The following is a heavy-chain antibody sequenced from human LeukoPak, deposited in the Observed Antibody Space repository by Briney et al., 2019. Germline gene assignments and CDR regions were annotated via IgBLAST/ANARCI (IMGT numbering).Heavy chain of an antibody. CDR2: ISGSGDNT. J-gene: IGHJ4*02. CDR3: AKGPNRYFDWSNY. V-gene: IGHV3-23*01. CDR1: GFTFSSYA. D-gene: IGHD3-9*01. Sequence: GGSLRLSCAASGFTFSSYAMSWVRQAPGKGLEWVSGISGSGDNTYYADSVKGRFTISRDNSKNTLYLQMNSLRAEDTAVYYCAKGPNRYFDWSNYWGQGTLVTVSS.